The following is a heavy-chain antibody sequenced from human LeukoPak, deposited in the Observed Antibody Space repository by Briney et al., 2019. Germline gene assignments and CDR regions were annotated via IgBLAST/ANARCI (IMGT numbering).Heavy chain of an antibody. CDR2: ISSGSGTT. J-gene: IGHJ4*02. CDR1: GFTFSTYA. D-gene: IGHD6-13*01. CDR3: ATGSEYSSSWYYFDY. Sequence: GGSLRLSCAASGFTFSTYAMSWVRQAPGKGLELVSGISSGSGTTYYADSVKGQFTISTDNSKNTLYLQMNSLRAEGTAVYYCATGSEYSSSWYYFDYWGQGTLVTVSS. V-gene: IGHV3-23*01.